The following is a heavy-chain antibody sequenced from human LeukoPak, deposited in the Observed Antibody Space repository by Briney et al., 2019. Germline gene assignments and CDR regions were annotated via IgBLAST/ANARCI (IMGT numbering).Heavy chain of an antibody. D-gene: IGHD3-10*01. Sequence: LKISXKGSGYSFTSYWIGWVRRMPGKGREWMGIIYPGDSDTRYSPSFQGQVTISADKSISTAYLQWSSLKASDTAMYYCGLLWFGESVDYWGQGTLVTVSS. J-gene: IGHJ4*02. CDR1: GYSFTSYW. CDR3: GLLWFGESVDY. V-gene: IGHV5-51*01. CDR2: IYPGDSDT.